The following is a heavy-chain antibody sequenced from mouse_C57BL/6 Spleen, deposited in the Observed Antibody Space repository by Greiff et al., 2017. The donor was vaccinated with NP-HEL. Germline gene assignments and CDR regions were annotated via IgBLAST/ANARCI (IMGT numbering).Heavy chain of an antibody. J-gene: IGHJ2*01. CDR1: GYTFTSYW. CDR3: ATLMVTTGY. CDR2: IDPSDSYT. Sequence: VQLQQPGAELVRPGTSVKLSCKASGYTFTSYWMHWVKQRPGQGLEWIGVIDPSDSYTNYNQKFKGKATLTVDTSSSTAYMQLSSLTSEDSAVYYCATLMVTTGYWGQGTTLTVSS. D-gene: IGHD2-2*01. V-gene: IGHV1-59*01.